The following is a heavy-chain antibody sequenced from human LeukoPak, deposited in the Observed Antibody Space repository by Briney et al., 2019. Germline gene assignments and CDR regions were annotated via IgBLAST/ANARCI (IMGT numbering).Heavy chain of an antibody. CDR1: GYSFNTYW. V-gene: IGHV5-51*01. J-gene: IGHJ3*01. Sequence: GESLKISCKGSGYSFNTYWIGWVRQMPGKGLEWMGIIYPGDSGIRYGPSFQGQVTISADKSISIAYLQWSSLRASDTATYYCARSDSAYTDVFDVWGQGTTVTVSA. CDR3: ARSDSAYTDVFDV. CDR2: IYPGDSGI. D-gene: IGHD5-12*01.